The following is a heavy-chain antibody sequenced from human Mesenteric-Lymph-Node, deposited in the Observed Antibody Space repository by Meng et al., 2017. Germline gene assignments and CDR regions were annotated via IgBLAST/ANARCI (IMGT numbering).Heavy chain of an antibody. D-gene: IGHD6-19*01. J-gene: IGHJ5*02. Sequence: QVPLQETGPGLVKPSQTLSLTCAVSGGSISSGGYSWSWIRQPPGKGLEWIGYIYHSGSTYYNPSLKSRVTVSIDTSRNQFSLWLTSVTAADTAVYYCVRSSGWVKTGFDPWGQGTLVTVSS. CDR1: GGSISSGGYS. CDR2: IYHSGST. CDR3: VRSSGWVKTGFDP. V-gene: IGHV4-30-2*03.